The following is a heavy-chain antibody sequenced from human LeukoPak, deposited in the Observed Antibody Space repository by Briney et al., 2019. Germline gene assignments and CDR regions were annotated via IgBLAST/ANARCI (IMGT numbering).Heavy chain of an antibody. J-gene: IGHJ4*02. V-gene: IGHV3-23*01. CDR2: ITGSGGST. CDR1: GFTFSSYA. D-gene: IGHD3-22*01. Sequence: GGSLRLSCAASGFTFSSYAMSWVRQAPGKGLEWVSAITGSGGSTYYADSVKGRFTISRDNSKNTLYLQMNSLRAEDTALYYCAGSGYYYDSSGYYYFDYWGQGTLVTVSS. CDR3: AGSGYYYDSSGYYYFDY.